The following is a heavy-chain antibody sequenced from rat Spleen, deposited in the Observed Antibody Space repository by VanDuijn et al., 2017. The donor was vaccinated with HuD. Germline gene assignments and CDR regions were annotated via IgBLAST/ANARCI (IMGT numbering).Heavy chain of an antibody. J-gene: IGHJ2*01. CDR1: GFNFNDHW. CDR2: INKDSSAI. Sequence: EVKLVESGGGLVQPGRSLKLSCVASGFNFNDHWMGWVRQAPGKGLEWIGEINKDSSAIKYVPSLKDKFIISSDNAQNTLYLQMSKLGSEDTATYYCVREEVGVRDWGQGVVVTVSS. V-gene: IGHV4-2*01. D-gene: IGHD4-3*01. CDR3: VREEVGVRD.